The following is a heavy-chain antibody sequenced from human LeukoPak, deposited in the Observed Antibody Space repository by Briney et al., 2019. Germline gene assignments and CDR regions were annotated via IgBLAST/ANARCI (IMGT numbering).Heavy chain of an antibody. CDR1: GYTFISYG. Sequence: ASVKVSCKASGYTFISYGISRARQAPGQGLEWMGWISAYNGNTNYAPKLQGRVTMTTDTPTSTAYMELRSLRSVDTAVYYCARDRVPAVGYYYYMDVWGKGTTVTVSS. J-gene: IGHJ6*03. V-gene: IGHV1-18*01. D-gene: IGHD2-2*01. CDR2: ISAYNGNT. CDR3: ARDRVPAVGYYYYMDV.